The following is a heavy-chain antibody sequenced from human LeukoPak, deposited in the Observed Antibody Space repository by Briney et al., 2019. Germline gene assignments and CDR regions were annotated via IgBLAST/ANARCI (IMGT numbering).Heavy chain of an antibody. J-gene: IGHJ5*02. CDR1: GHSFTNHW. Sequence: GESLKISCEVSGHSFTNHWIGWVRQLPGKGLEWMGIINLGDSDTQYSSSFQGQVTISLDKSINTAYLQWRSLKASDTAMYYCTRRPYSGSPNWFDPWGQGTLVTVSS. V-gene: IGHV5-51*01. CDR3: TRRPYSGSPNWFDP. CDR2: INLGDSDT. D-gene: IGHD1-26*01.